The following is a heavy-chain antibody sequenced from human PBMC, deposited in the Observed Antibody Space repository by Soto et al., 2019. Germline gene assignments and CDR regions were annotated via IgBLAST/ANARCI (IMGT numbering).Heavy chain of an antibody. J-gene: IGHJ4*02. CDR3: ARDLLIVGGYYDSSGLDY. V-gene: IGHV3-11*01. D-gene: IGHD3-22*01. CDR1: GFTFSDYY. CDR2: ISSSGSTI. Sequence: LRLSCAASGFTFSDYYMSWIRQAPGKGLEWVSYISSSGSTIYYADSVKGRFTISRDNAKNSLYLQMNSLRAEDTAVYYCARDLLIVGGYYDSSGLDYWGQGTLVTVSS.